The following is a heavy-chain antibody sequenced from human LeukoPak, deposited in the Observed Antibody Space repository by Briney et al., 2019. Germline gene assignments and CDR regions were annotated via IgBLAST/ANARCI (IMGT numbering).Heavy chain of an antibody. J-gene: IGHJ4*02. D-gene: IGHD3-22*01. Sequence: PSETLSLTCTVSGGSISSSSYYWGWIRQPPGKGLEWIGSIYYSGSTYYNPSLKSRVTISVDTSKNQFSLKLSSVTAADTAVYYCARKKGKWLLIRSGFDYWDQGTLVTVSS. CDR1: GGSISSSSYY. CDR3: ARKKGKWLLIRSGFDY. V-gene: IGHV4-39*07. CDR2: IYYSGST.